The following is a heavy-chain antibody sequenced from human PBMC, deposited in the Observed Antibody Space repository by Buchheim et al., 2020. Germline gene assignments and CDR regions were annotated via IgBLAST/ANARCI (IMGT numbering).Heavy chain of an antibody. CDR2: INPTASTI. CDR1: DFIFSNYE. Sequence: EVQLVESGGALVQPGGSLRLSCVPSDFIFSNYEMNWVRQAPGKGLEWVAYINPTASTIYYADSVRGRFTIHRDNAKNSLYLEMNSLRAEDSAVYYCARDLYHYFGMDLWGQGTT. V-gene: IGHV3-48*03. J-gene: IGHJ6*02. D-gene: IGHD2/OR15-2a*01. CDR3: ARDLYHYFGMDL.